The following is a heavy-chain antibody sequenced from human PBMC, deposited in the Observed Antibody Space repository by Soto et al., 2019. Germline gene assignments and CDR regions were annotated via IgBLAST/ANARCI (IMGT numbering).Heavy chain of an antibody. CDR1: GFSVSTSGEA. Sequence: SGPTLVNPTQTLTLTCSCSGFSVSTSGEAVGWIRQPPGKALEWLALIYWNDNKYYSPSLKGRLTITKDTSKNQVVLTMTNMDPEDTATYYCAHRSCGGGSCYYILDYWGQGTLVTVSS. J-gene: IGHJ4*02. CDR2: IYWNDNK. D-gene: IGHD2-15*01. CDR3: AHRSCGGGSCYYILDY. V-gene: IGHV2-5*01.